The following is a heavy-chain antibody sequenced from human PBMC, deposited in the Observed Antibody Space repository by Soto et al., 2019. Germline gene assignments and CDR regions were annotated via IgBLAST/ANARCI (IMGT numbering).Heavy chain of an antibody. CDR1: GYTFTSYY. CDR3: ARDSRLTIIGVKDAFDI. V-gene: IGHV1-46*03. D-gene: IGHD3-3*01. CDR2: INPSGGST. J-gene: IGHJ3*02. Sequence: ASVKVSCKASGYTFTSYYMHWVRQAPGQGLEWMGIINPSGGSTSYAQKFQGRVTMTRDTSTSTVYMELSSLRSEDTAVYYCARDSRLTIIGVKDAFDIWGQGTMVTVSS.